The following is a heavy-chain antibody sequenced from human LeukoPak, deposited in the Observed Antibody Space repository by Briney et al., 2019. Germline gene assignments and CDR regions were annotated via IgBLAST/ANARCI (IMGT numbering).Heavy chain of an antibody. J-gene: IGHJ4*02. D-gene: IGHD2-8*01. CDR2: ISGSGFST. CDR1: GFTFSNYA. CDR3: AKAPRGYEWFLDY. Sequence: PGGSLRLSCAASGFTFSNYAMSWVRQAPGKGLEWVSLISGSGFSTYYADSVKGQFTISRDNSKNTLYLQMNSLRAEDTAVYYCAKAPRGYEWFLDYWGQGTLVTVSS. V-gene: IGHV3-23*01.